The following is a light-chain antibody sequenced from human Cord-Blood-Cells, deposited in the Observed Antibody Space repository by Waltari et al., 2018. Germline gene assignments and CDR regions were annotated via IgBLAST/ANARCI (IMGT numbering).Light chain of an antibody. Sequence: DTVMTQSPDSLAVSLGARATITRKASQSVLYSSNNKNYLAWYQQKPGQPPKLLIYWASTRESGVPDRFSGSGSGTDVTLTISSLQAEDVAVYYCQQYYSTPPFTFGPGTKVDIK. J-gene: IGKJ3*01. CDR1: QSVLYSSNNKNY. V-gene: IGKV4-1*01. CDR3: QQYYSTPPFT. CDR2: WAS.